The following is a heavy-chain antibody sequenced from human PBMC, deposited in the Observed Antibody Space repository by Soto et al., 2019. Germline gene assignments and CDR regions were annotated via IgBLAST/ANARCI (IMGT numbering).Heavy chain of an antibody. CDR3: AREGDYGETDY. CDR2: IYYSGST. Sequence: ETLSLTCTVSGGSISSYYWSWIRQPPGKGLEWIGYIYYSGSTNYNPSLKSRVTISVDTSKNQFSLKLSSVTAADTAVYYCAREGDYGETDYWGQGTLVTVSS. V-gene: IGHV4-59*01. CDR1: GGSISSYY. D-gene: IGHD4-17*01. J-gene: IGHJ4*02.